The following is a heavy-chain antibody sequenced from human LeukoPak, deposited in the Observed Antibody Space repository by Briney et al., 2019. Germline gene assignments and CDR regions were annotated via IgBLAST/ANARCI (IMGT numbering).Heavy chain of an antibody. J-gene: IGHJ4*02. CDR3: ARRSYDSGNFYNGWYFDY. Sequence: SETLSLTCGVYDGSFSGYQWNWIRQPPGKGLEWIGEIHRSGSTNYNPSPTSRGTISVDTSENQFSLNLSSVTAADTAVYYCARRSYDSGNFYNGWYFDYWGQGTLVTVSS. CDR2: IHRSGST. D-gene: IGHD3-10*01. V-gene: IGHV4-34*01. CDR1: DGSFSGYQ.